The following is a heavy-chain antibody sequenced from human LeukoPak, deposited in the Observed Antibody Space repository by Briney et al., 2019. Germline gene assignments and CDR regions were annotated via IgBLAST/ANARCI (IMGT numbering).Heavy chain of an antibody. CDR2: ISAYNGNT. Sequence: ASVKVSCKASGYTFTSYGISWVRQAPGQGLEWMGWISAYNGNTNYAQKLQGRVTMTRDTSISTAYMELSRLRSDDTAVYYCARGTPPNSYYYYYMDVWGKGTTVTVSS. CDR1: GYTFTSYG. CDR3: ARGTPPNSYYYYYMDV. V-gene: IGHV1-18*01. J-gene: IGHJ6*03.